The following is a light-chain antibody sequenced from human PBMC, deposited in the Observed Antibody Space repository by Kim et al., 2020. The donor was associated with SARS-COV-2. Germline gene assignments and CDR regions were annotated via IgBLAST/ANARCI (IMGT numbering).Light chain of an antibody. CDR1: QSITPN. J-gene: IGKJ1*01. V-gene: IGKV3-15*01. CDR2: DAS. CDR3: QQYNDWPRS. Sequence: VAPGERATLSGRASQSITPNLAWFQQKPGQAPSLLIEDASTRATGIPARFSGSGSGTDFTLTINGLQPEDSAVYYCQQYNDWPRSFGQGTKVDIK.